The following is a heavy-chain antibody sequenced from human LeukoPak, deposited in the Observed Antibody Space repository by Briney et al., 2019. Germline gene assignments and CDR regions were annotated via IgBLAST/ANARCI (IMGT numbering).Heavy chain of an antibody. CDR1: GGSISSYY. CDR3: ARDLSTGSDAFDI. CDR2: IYYSGST. J-gene: IGHJ3*02. Sequence: PSETLSLTCTVSGGSISSYYGSWIRQPPGKGLEWIGYIYYSGSTNYNPSLKSRVTISVDTSKNQFSLKLSSVTAADTAVYYCARDLSTGSDAFDIWGQGTMVTVSS. D-gene: IGHD1-1*01. V-gene: IGHV4-59*01.